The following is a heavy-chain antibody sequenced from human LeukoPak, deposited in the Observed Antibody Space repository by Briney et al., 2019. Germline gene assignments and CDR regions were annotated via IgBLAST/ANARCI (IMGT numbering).Heavy chain of an antibody. CDR3: ARRRSASGSFMDV. D-gene: IGHD6-13*01. CDR2: IYYSGST. V-gene: IGHV4-59*08. J-gene: IGHJ6*03. CDR1: GGSISSYY. Sequence: SETLSLTCTVSGGSISSYYWSWIRQPPGKGLEWIGYIYYSGSTNYNPSLKSRVTISVDTSKSQFSLKLTSVTAADTAVYYCARRRSASGSFMDVWGKGTTVTVSS.